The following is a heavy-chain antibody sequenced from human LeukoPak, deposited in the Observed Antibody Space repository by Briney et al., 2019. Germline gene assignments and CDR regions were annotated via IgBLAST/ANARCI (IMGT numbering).Heavy chain of an antibody. CDR1: GFTFSSYA. V-gene: IGHV3-23*01. D-gene: IGHD1-26*01. CDR2: ISGSGGST. Sequence: GGSLRLSCAASGFTFSSYAMSWVRQAPGKGLEWVSAISGSGGSTYYADSVKGRFTISRDNSKNTLYLQMNSLRAEDTAVYYCAKDYIRLGIVGAIDYWGQGTLVTVSS. J-gene: IGHJ4*02. CDR3: AKDYIRLGIVGAIDY.